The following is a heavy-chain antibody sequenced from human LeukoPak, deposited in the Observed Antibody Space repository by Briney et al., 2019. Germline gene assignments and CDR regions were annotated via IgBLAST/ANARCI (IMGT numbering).Heavy chain of an antibody. CDR2: IYYSGST. CDR3: ARGRYCSGGSCLGY. D-gene: IGHD2-15*01. Sequence: SETLSLTCTVSGGSISSGGYYWSWIRQHPGKGLEWIGYIYYSGSTYYNPSLKSRVTISVDTSENQFSLKLSSVTAADTAVYYCARGRYCSGGSCLGYWGQGTLVTVSS. CDR1: GGSISSGGYY. J-gene: IGHJ4*02. V-gene: IGHV4-31*03.